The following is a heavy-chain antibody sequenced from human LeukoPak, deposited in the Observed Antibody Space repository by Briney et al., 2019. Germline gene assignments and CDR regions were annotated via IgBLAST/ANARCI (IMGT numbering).Heavy chain of an antibody. CDR3: AKAPGFTVATSFDW. Sequence: GGSLRLSCAASGFTFSSYWLSWVRQAPGKGLEWVSVISGSGDGTHYADSVKGRFTISRDNSKNTLYLQMNSLRVEDTAVYSCAKAPGFTVATSFDWWGQGTLVTVSS. CDR1: GFTFSSYW. V-gene: IGHV3-23*01. J-gene: IGHJ4*02. CDR2: ISGSGDGT. D-gene: IGHD2-15*01.